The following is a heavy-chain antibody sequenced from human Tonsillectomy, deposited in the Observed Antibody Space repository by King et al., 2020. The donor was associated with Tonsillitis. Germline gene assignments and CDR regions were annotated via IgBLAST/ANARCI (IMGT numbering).Heavy chain of an antibody. V-gene: IGHV3-74*01. Sequence: VQLVESGGGLVQPGGSLRLPCAASGFTFSNDWMHWVRQIPGKGLVWVSRIKSDGGGAAYADSVKGRFTISRDNAKNTLYLQINSLRAEETAVYYCARVPRFELELEDYWGQGTLVTVSS. CDR3: ARVPRFELELEDY. J-gene: IGHJ4*02. CDR2: IKSDGGGA. D-gene: IGHD1-7*01. CDR1: GFTFSNDW.